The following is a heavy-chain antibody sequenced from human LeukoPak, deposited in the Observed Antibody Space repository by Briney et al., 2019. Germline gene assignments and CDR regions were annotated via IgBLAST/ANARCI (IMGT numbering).Heavy chain of an antibody. CDR1: GYTFTGYY. J-gene: IGHJ4*02. Sequence: GASVKVSCKASGYTFTGYYVHWVRQAPGQGLEWLGRMNPNSGDTHYAQKFQGRVTMTRDTSISTAYMELNNLTFDDTAVYYCVSRGEGGFDYWGQGTLVTVPS. D-gene: IGHD3-16*01. CDR2: MNPNSGDT. V-gene: IGHV1-2*06. CDR3: VSRGEGGFDY.